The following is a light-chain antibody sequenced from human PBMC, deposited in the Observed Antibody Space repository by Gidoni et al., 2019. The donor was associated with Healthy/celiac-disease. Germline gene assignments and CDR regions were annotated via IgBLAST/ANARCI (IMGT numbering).Light chain of an antibody. CDR1: SSNLGSNY. J-gene: IGLJ3*02. CDR2: RNN. CDR3: AAWDDSLSGYWV. V-gene: IGLV1-47*01. Sequence: HSVLTQPPSASGAPGQAVTISCSGSSSNLGSNYVYWYQQLPGTAPKLLIYRNNQRPSGVPDRFSGSKSGNSASLAISGLRSEDEADYYCAAWDDSLSGYWVFGGGTKLTVL.